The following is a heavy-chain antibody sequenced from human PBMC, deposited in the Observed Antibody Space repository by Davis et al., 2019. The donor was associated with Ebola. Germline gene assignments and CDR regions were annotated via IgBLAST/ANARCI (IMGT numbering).Heavy chain of an antibody. J-gene: IGHJ4*02. Sequence: GGSLRLSCAASGFTFSNAWMNWVRQAPGKGLEWVGRIKSKTDGGTTDYAAPVKGRFTISRDDSKNTLCLQMNSLKTENTAVYYCTTFPITMIVVVLDYWGQGTLVTVSS. CDR3: TTFPITMIVVVLDY. CDR1: GFTFSNAW. V-gene: IGHV3-15*07. CDR2: IKSKTDGGTT. D-gene: IGHD3-22*01.